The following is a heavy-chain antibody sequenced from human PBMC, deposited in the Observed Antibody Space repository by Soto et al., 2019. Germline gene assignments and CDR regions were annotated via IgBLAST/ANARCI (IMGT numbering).Heavy chain of an antibody. J-gene: IGHJ4*02. D-gene: IGHD6-13*01. CDR2: IGTAGDT. V-gene: IGHV3-13*01. Sequence: EVQLVESGGDLVQPGGSLRLSCAASGFTFSSYDFHWVRQATGKGLEWVSGIGTAGDTYYAGSVKGRFTISRENAKNSLYLQMNSLRVGDTAVYYCTRGAAGFDYWGPGTLVTVSS. CDR1: GFTFSSYD. CDR3: TRGAAGFDY.